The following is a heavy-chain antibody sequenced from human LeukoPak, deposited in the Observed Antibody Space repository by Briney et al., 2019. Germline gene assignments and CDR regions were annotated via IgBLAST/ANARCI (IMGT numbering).Heavy chain of an antibody. J-gene: IGHJ4*02. D-gene: IGHD1-14*01. CDR3: AHSGPELRRAYFDY. Sequence: ESGPTRVKPTQTLTLTCTFSGFSLSTSGVGVGWIRQPPGKALEWLALIYWDDDKRYSPSLKSRLTITKDTSKNQVVLTMTNMDPVDTATYYCAHSGPELRRAYFDYWGQGTLVTVSS. CDR2: IYWDDDK. V-gene: IGHV2-5*02. CDR1: GFSLSTSGVG.